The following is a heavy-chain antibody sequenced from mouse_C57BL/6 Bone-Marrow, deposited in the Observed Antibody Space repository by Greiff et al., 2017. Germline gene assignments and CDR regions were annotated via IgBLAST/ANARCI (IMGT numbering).Heavy chain of an antibody. V-gene: IGHV1-52*01. Sequence: QVQLQQPGAELVRPGSSVKLSCKASGYTFTSYWMHWVKQRPIQGLEWIGNIDPSDSETHYNQKFKDKATLTVDKSSSTAYMQLSSLNSEDSAVYYCARHYDYGAWFAYWGQGTLVTVSA. D-gene: IGHD2-4*01. CDR2: IDPSDSET. J-gene: IGHJ3*01. CDR3: ARHYDYGAWFAY. CDR1: GYTFTSYW.